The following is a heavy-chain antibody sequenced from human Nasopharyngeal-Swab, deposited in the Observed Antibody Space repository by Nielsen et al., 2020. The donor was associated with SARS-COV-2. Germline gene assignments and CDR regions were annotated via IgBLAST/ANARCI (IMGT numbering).Heavy chain of an antibody. CDR3: ARGATIFGVVAYGMDV. Sequence: AETLSLTCTVSGGSFSSSSYYWGWIRQPPGQGLEWIGDIYYSGSTYYNPSLKSRVTISVATSQNQFSLKLSSVTAPDTAVYYCARGATIFGVVAYGMDVWGQGTTVTVSS. V-gene: IGHV4-39*07. J-gene: IGHJ6*02. D-gene: IGHD3-3*01. CDR1: GGSFSSSSYY. CDR2: IYYSGST.